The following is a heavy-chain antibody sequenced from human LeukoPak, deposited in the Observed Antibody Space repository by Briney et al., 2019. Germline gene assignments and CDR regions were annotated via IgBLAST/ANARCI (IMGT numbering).Heavy chain of an antibody. CDR3: ARDVAAAGAFDY. CDR1: GGSISSYY. D-gene: IGHD6-13*01. CDR2: IYYSGST. Sequence: ASVTLSLTCTVSGGSISSYYWSWIRQPPGKGLEWIGYIYYSGSTNYNPSLKSRVTISVDTSKNQFSLKLSSVTAADTAVYYCARDVAAAGAFDYWGQGTLVTVSS. J-gene: IGHJ4*02. V-gene: IGHV4-59*01.